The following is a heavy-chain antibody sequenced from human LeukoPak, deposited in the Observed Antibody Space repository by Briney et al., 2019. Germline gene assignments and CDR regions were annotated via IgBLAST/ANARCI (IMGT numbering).Heavy chain of an antibody. V-gene: IGHV1-69*04. Sequence: ASVKVSCKASGGTFSSYAISWVRQAPGQGLEWMGRIIPILGIANYAQKFQGRVTITADKSTSTAYMELSSLRSEDTAVYYCARLIAYGSGNAFDIWGQGTMVTVSS. CDR3: ARLIAYGSGNAFDI. CDR1: GGTFSSYA. D-gene: IGHD3-10*01. J-gene: IGHJ3*02. CDR2: IIPILGIA.